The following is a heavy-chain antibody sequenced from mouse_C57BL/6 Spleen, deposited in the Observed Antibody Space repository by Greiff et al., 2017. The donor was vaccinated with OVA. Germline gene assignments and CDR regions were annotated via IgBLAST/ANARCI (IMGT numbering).Heavy chain of an antibody. J-gene: IGHJ2*01. CDR3: TRWVLDY. CDR2: IDTESGGN. CDR1: GYTFSDYE. D-gene: IGHD2-14*01. V-gene: IGHV1-15*01. Sequence: VQLQQSGAELVRPGASVTLSCKASGYTFSDYEMHWVKQTPVHGLEWIGAIDTESGGNDYNQKSKGKAILTTDNSANTAYMELRNLRSEDSAVYYCTRWVLDYWGQGTTLTVSS.